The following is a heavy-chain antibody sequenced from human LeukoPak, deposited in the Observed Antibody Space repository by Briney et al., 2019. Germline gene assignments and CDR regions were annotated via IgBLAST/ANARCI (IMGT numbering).Heavy chain of an antibody. J-gene: IGHJ4*02. CDR1: GFTFSSYA. CDR2: ISYDGSNK. D-gene: IGHD6-13*01. Sequence: GGSLRLSCAASGFTFSSYAMHWVRQAPGKGLEWVAVISYDGSNKFYADSVKGRFTISRDNSKNTLYLQMNSLRAEDTAVYYCARAPYSSTWYVGIDYWGQGTLVTASS. CDR3: ARAPYSSTWYVGIDY. V-gene: IGHV3-30-3*01.